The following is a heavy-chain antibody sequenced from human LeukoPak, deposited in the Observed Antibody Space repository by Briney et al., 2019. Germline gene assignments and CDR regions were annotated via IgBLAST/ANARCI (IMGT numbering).Heavy chain of an antibody. CDR2: ISGSGGST. V-gene: IGHV3-23*01. D-gene: IGHD3-9*01. CDR3: AKATCGFGWLLYSNYYYGMDG. Sequence: GGSLRLSCAASGFTFSSYAMSWVRQAPGKGLEWVSAISGSGGSTYYADSVKGRFTISRDNSKNTLYLQMNSLRDEDTVVYYCAKATCGFGWLLYSNYYYGMDGRGQGATVSDCS. CDR1: GFTFSSYA. J-gene: IGHJ6*01.